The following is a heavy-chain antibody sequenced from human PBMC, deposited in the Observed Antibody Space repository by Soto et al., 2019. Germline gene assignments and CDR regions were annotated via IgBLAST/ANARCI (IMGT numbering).Heavy chain of an antibody. D-gene: IGHD1-20*01. Sequence: EVQLLESGGGLVQPGGSLRLSCAASGFTFSSYAMSWVRQAPGKGLEWISAVSGSGGSTYYADSVKGRFTISRDNSKDKLQRKMNNLRAEDTAVYYCATPPDYNWNDYWGQGTLVTVSS. J-gene: IGHJ4*02. CDR3: ATPPDYNWNDY. V-gene: IGHV3-23*01. CDR1: GFTFSSYA. CDR2: VSGSGGST.